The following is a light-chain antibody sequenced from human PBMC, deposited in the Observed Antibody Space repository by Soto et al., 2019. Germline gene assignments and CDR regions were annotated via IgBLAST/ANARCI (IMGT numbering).Light chain of an antibody. Sequence: EIVMTQSPATLSLSPGERSTLSCRAIQTIDNTLAWYQRKPGQAPRLLIYDASTMATGVPARFSGSGSGTDFTLTISSLQSEDFAVYYCQHYNFWPYTFGQGTKVDIK. CDR3: QHYNFWPYT. V-gene: IGKV3-15*01. CDR2: DAS. CDR1: QTIDNT. J-gene: IGKJ2*01.